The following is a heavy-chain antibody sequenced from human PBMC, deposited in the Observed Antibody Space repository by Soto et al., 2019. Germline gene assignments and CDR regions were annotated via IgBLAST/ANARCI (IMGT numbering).Heavy chain of an antibody. D-gene: IGHD4-17*01. CDR2: MYHSGSI. V-gene: IGHV4-38-2*01. CDR3: GRQKGGGIYGDCVAD. CDR1: GYYISSGYY. J-gene: IGHJ4*02. Sequence: PSETLSLTCAASGYYISSGYYWGWLRQPPGKGPEWIGHMYHSGSIYYNPSLQSRVPISMDTCKSEFPLKLTSVTAADTAVYYCGRQKGGGIYGDCVADWGQGTLVTVSS.